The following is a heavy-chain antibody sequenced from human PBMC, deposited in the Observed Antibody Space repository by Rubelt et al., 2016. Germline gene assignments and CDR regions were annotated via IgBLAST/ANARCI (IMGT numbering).Heavy chain of an antibody. CDR2: IYYSGST. J-gene: IGHJ5*02. D-gene: IGHD2-15*01. CDR3: ARDLGCSGGSCYRFDP. Sequence: QVQLQESGPGLVKPSQTLSLTCTVSGGSISSGDYYWSWIRQHPGKGLEWIGYIYYSGSTYYNPSLKSRVTISVDTSKNQFSLKLSSVTAADTAVYYCARDLGCSGGSCYRFDPWGQGTLVTVSS. CDR1: GGSISSGDYY. V-gene: IGHV4-31*03.